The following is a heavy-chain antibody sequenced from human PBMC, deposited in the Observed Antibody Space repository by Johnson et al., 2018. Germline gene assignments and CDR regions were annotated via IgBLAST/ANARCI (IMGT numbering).Heavy chain of an antibody. CDR2: IKHDGSEK. V-gene: IGHV3-7*01. J-gene: IGHJ5*02. CDR3: AGDWAASGAFDP. CDR1: GFTFSNYW. D-gene: IGHD6-13*01. Sequence: VQLVESGGGLVQPGGSLSLSCAASGFTFSNYWMSWVRQAPGKGLEWVANIKHDGSEKYYVDSVKGRFPISRDNAKNSLYLQRKSLRAEDTAVSYCAGDWAASGAFDPWGHGTLVTVSS.